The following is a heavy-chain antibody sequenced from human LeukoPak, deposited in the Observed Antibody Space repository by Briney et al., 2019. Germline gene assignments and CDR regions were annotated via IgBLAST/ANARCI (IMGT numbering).Heavy chain of an antibody. CDR2: INHSGST. CDR1: GGSISSGGYY. D-gene: IGHD3-22*01. Sequence: PSETLSLTCTVSGGSISSGGYYWSWIRQPPGKGLEWIGEINHSGSTNYNPSLKSRVTISVDTSKNQFSLKLSSVTAADTAVYYCARQHYYDSSGHQRDYWGQGTLVTVSS. V-gene: IGHV4-39*01. J-gene: IGHJ4*02. CDR3: ARQHYYDSSGHQRDY.